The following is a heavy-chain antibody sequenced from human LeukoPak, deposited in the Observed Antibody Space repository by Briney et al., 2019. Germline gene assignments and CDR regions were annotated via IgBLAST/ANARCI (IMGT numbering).Heavy chain of an antibody. J-gene: IGHJ4*02. D-gene: IGHD6-19*01. Sequence: SETLSLTCAVYGGSFSGYYWSWIRQPPGKGLEWIGEINHSGSTNYNPSLKSRVTISVDSSKNQFSLKLSSVTAADTAVYYCASFKGCWGQGTLVTVSS. CDR2: INHSGST. V-gene: IGHV4-34*01. CDR3: ASFKGC. CDR1: GGSFSGYY.